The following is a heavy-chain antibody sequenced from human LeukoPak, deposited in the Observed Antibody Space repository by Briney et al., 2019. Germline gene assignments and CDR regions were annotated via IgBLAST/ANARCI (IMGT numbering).Heavy chain of an antibody. D-gene: IGHD3-3*01. CDR1: GYTLTELS. CDR3: ARDGRITIFGVSKGVFDY. CDR2: FDPEDGET. V-gene: IGHV1-24*01. Sequence: ASVKVSCKVSGYTLTELSMHWVRQAPGKGLEWMGGFDPEDGETIYAQKFQGRVTMTRDTSTSTVYMELRSLRSDDTAVYYCARDGRITIFGVSKGVFDYWGQGTLVTVSS. J-gene: IGHJ4*02.